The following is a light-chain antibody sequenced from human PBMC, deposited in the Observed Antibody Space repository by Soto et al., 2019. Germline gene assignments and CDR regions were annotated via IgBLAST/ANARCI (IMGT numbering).Light chain of an antibody. Sequence: QSVLTQPASVSGSPGQSITTSCTGTSSNVGSYKLVSWYQQHPGKAPKLMIFEVNKRPSGVSNRFSGSKSGNTASLTISGLKVEDEADYYCCSSGGSPTYVFGTGTKATVL. CDR3: CSSGGSPTYV. J-gene: IGLJ1*01. V-gene: IGLV2-23*02. CDR1: SSNVGSYKL. CDR2: EVN.